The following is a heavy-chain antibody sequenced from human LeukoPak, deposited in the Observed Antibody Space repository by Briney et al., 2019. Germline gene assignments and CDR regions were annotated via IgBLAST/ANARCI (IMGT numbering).Heavy chain of an antibody. Sequence: PSETLSLTCTVSGGSISSGSYYWSWIRQPAGKGLEGFGRIYTSGSTNYNPSLKSRVTISVDTSKNQFSLKLSSVTAADTAVYYCAREENSSSWYEEYYYYYYMDVWGKGTTVTVSS. D-gene: IGHD6-13*01. CDR2: IYTSGST. CDR1: GGSISSGSYY. J-gene: IGHJ6*03. CDR3: AREENSSSWYEEYYYYYYMDV. V-gene: IGHV4-61*02.